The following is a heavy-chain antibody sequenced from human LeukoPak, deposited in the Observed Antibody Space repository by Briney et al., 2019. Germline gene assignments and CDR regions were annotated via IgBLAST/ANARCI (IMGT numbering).Heavy chain of an antibody. J-gene: IGHJ4*02. D-gene: IGHD3-22*01. CDR2: IIPIFGTA. CDR3: ARGTCYYDSSGYYPLYFDY. CDR1: GGTFSSYA. V-gene: IGHV1-69*05. Sequence: ASVKVSCKASGGTFSSYAISWVRQAPGQGLEWMGEIIPIFGTANYAQKFQGRVTMTRDTSTSTVYMELSSLRSEDTAVYYCARGTCYYDSSGYYPLYFDYWGQGTLVTVSS.